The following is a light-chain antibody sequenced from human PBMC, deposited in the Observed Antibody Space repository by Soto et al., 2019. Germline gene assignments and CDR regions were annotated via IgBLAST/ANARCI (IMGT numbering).Light chain of an antibody. Sequence: QSVLTQPASVSGSPGQSITISCTGTSSDVGGYNYVSWYQQHPGKAPKLMIYEVSNRPSGVSNRFSGSKSGHTASLTISGLQAEDEADYYCSSYTSSSTWVFGGGTKVTVL. CDR1: SSDVGGYNY. J-gene: IGLJ3*02. CDR2: EVS. V-gene: IGLV2-14*01. CDR3: SSYTSSSTWV.